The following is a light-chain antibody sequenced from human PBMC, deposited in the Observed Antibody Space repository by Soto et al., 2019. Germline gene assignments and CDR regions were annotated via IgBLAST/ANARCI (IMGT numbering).Light chain of an antibody. CDR3: HQYGSSPRT. Sequence: EIVLTQSPGTLSLSPGERATLSCRASQSVRNSYLAWYQQKPGQAPRLLLYGASSRATGIPDRFSGSGSGTDFTLTISRLEPEDFAVYYCHQYGSSPRTFGGGTKVEMK. J-gene: IGKJ4*01. CDR2: GAS. V-gene: IGKV3-20*01. CDR1: QSVRNSY.